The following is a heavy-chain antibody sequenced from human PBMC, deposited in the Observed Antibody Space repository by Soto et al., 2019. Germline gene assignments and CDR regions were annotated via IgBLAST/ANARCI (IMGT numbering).Heavy chain of an antibody. Sequence: AXVKGSCKASGYIFTSYYLHWVRQAPGQGLEWMGWINPFDGSRMFAQSFQGRVTFTRDTSTSTVYMELSGLRSDDTAVYYCSRVDPGETSPFDHWGQGTLVTVSS. V-gene: IGHV1-46*03. J-gene: IGHJ4*02. CDR2: INPFDGSR. CDR1: GYIFTSYY. D-gene: IGHD3-10*01. CDR3: SRVDPGETSPFDH.